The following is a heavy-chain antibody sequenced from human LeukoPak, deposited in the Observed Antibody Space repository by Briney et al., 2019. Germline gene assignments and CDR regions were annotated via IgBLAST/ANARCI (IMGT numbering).Heavy chain of an antibody. CDR1: GYTFTNYA. CDR3: ARGSYFYGSGSFMGSDY. Sequence: ASVKVSCKASGYTFTNYAVHWVRQTPGQRLEWMGWINAGNGNTEYSQNFQDRVTITRDTSATTAYMELSSLRSEDTAVYYCARGSYFYGSGSFMGSDYWGQGTLVTVSS. J-gene: IGHJ4*02. D-gene: IGHD3-10*01. V-gene: IGHV1-3*01. CDR2: INAGNGNT.